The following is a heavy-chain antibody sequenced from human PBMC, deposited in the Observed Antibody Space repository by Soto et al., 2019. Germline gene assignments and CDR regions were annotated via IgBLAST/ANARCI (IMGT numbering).Heavy chain of an antibody. D-gene: IGHD3-22*01. J-gene: IGHJ4*02. CDR3: ATLYDSSGFHRRYYFGS. V-gene: IGHV1-24*01. CDR1: GYADSEVF. CDR2: FDPEAGEK. Sequence: ASVKVYCKVSGYADSEVFMNWLRQSPGKALEWIGGFDPEAGEKIFSQKFQGRVITTEDTSTDFAYMDLTSVTSDDTAVYYCATLYDSSGFHRRYYFGSWGQGPLVTVSS.